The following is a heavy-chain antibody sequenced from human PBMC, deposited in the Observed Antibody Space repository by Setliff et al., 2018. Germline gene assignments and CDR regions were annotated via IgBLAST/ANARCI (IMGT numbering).Heavy chain of an antibody. D-gene: IGHD6-13*01. CDR3: ARDEGSSYFYGMDV. CDR1: GGPVTRTTTF. Sequence: SETLSLTCTVSGGPVTRTTTFWGWVRQTPGKGLEWIGSTYDSGSTNYNPSLKSRVTISVDTSKNQFSLKLSSVTAADTAVYYCARDEGSSYFYGMDVWGQGTTVTVSS. J-gene: IGHJ6*02. V-gene: IGHV4-39*07. CDR2: TYDSGST.